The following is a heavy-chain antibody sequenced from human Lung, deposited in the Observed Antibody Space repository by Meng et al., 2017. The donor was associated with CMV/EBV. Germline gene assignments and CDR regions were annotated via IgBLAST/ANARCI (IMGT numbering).Heavy chain of an antibody. CDR3: ARDGRYLHIRTFGGGLDV. CDR1: GFTFSAHA. Sequence: GGSLRLXCAASGFTFSAHAVHWVRQAPGKGLEWVASISYEGSNKYYSDSVKGRFTISRDNSENMLYVQMNSLRAEDTAVYYCARDGRYLHIRTFGGGLDVWGQGNXV. J-gene: IGHJ6*02. CDR2: ISYEGSNK. D-gene: IGHD3-16*01. V-gene: IGHV3-30*04.